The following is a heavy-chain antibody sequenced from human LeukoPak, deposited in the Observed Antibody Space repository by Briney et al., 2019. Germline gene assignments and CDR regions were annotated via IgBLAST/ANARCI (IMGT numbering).Heavy chain of an antibody. CDR1: GGSISSYY. CDR3: ARRSRITMIVVVIKGTYFDY. CDR2: INHSGST. D-gene: IGHD3-22*01. V-gene: IGHV4-34*01. J-gene: IGHJ4*02. Sequence: SETLSLTCTVSGGSISSYYWSWIRQPPGKGLEWIGEINHSGSTNYNPSLKSRVTISVDTSKNQFSLKLSSVTAADTAVYYCARRSRITMIVVVIKGTYFDYWGQGTLVTVSS.